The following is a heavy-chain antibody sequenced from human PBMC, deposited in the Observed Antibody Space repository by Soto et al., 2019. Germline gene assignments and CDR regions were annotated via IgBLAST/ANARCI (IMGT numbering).Heavy chain of an antibody. D-gene: IGHD6-19*01. Sequence: ASVKVSCKAPGDTFNTFGISWVRQAPGQGLEWMGWISGYNGDTKYAQKFQDRVTMTRDTSTSTAYMELSSLNSDDTALYYCAAESIPNSSGWPLWGQGTLVTVSS. CDR2: ISGYNGDT. V-gene: IGHV1-18*01. CDR1: GDTFNTFG. J-gene: IGHJ4*02. CDR3: AAESIPNSSGWPL.